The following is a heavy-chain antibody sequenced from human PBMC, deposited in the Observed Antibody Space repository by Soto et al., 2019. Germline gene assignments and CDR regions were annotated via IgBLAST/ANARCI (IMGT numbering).Heavy chain of an antibody. CDR3: ARDRITIFGVRIEGLDV. CDR1: GYTFTSYG. CDR2: ISPSNGST. J-gene: IGHJ6*02. V-gene: IGHV1-46*01. D-gene: IGHD3-3*01. Sequence: ASVKVSCKASGYTFTSYGISWVRQAPGQGLEWMGIISPSNGSTNYSQKFQGRVTMTRDTSTTTVYMEVSSLRSEDTAVYYCARDRITIFGVRIEGLDVWGQGTTLTVSS.